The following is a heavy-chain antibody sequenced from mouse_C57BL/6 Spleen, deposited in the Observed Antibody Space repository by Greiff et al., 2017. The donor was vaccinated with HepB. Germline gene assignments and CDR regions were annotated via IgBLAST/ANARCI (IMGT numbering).Heavy chain of an antibody. J-gene: IGHJ4*01. V-gene: IGHV1-19*01. CDR2: INPYNGGT. CDR1: GYTFTDYY. D-gene: IGHD1-1*01. CDR3: ARSGGLLRAMDY. Sequence: EVKLQQSGPVLVKPGASVKMSCKASGYTFTDYYMNWVKQSHGKSLEWIGVINPYNGGTSYNQKFKGKATLTVDKSSSTAYMELNSLTSEDSAVYYCARSGGLLRAMDYWGQGTSVTVSS.